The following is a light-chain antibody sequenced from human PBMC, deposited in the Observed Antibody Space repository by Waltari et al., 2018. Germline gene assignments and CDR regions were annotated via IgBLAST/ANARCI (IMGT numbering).Light chain of an antibody. CDR1: QNISKW. J-gene: IGKJ4*01. CDR2: KTS. V-gene: IGKV1-5*03. Sequence: TFLARQNISKWFAWYQQKPGKAPKFLIYKTSNLESGVPSRFSGSGSGTEFTLTISSLQPDDFATYYCQQYNVYSLTFGGGTKVEIK. CDR3: QQYNVYSLT.